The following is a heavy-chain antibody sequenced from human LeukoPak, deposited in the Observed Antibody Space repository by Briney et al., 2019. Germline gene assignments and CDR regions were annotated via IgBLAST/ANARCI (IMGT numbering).Heavy chain of an antibody. V-gene: IGHV3-30*02. CDR2: IRYDGSNK. J-gene: IGHJ4*02. D-gene: IGHD3-22*01. Sequence: PGGSLRLSCAASGFTFSSYGMHWVRQAPGKGLEWVAFIRYDGSNKYYADSVKGRFTISRDNSKNTLYLQMNSLRSEDTAVYYCARGRQFRRYYYDSSGYYIDYWGQGTLVTVSS. CDR1: GFTFSSYG. CDR3: ARGRQFRRYYYDSSGYYIDY.